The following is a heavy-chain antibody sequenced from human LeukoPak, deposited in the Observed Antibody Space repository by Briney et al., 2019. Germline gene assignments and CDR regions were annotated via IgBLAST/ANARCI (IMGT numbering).Heavy chain of an antibody. J-gene: IGHJ6*02. CDR3: ARVTGFYDSSGYPSPHYYYGLDV. Sequence: PGGSLRLSCAASGFTFSSYAMHWVRQAPGKGLEWVALISYDGSNKYYADSVKGRFIISRDNSKNTLYLQMNSLRAEDTAVYYCARVTGFYDSSGYPSPHYYYGLDVWGQGTTVTVSS. D-gene: IGHD3-22*01. V-gene: IGHV3-30-3*01. CDR2: ISYDGSNK. CDR1: GFTFSSYA.